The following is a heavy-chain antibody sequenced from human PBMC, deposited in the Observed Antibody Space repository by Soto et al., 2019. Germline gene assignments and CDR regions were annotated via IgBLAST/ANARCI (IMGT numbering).Heavy chain of an antibody. D-gene: IGHD6-19*01. J-gene: IGHJ4*02. CDR3: ARLAVAGTEKLDY. CDR2: IYYSGST. CDR1: GGSIGSSSYY. Sequence: SETLSLTCTVSGGSIGSSSYYWGWIRQPPGKGLEWIGSIYYSGSTYYNPSLKSRVTISVDTSKNQFSLKLSSVTAADTAVYYCARLAVAGTEKLDYWGQGTLVTVSS. V-gene: IGHV4-39*01.